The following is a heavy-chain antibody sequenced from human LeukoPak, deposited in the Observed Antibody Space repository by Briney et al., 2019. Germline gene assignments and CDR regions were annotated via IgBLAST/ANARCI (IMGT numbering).Heavy chain of an antibody. J-gene: IGHJ4*02. V-gene: IGHV4-59*01. Sequence: SETLSLTCTVSGGSISSYYWSWIRQPPGKGLEWIGYIYYSGSTNYNPSLKSRVTISVGTSKNQFSLKLSSVTAADTAVYYCARVSSDSSGLYYFDYWGQGTLVTVSS. CDR3: ARVSSDSSGLYYFDY. CDR1: GGSISSYY. CDR2: IYYSGST. D-gene: IGHD6-19*01.